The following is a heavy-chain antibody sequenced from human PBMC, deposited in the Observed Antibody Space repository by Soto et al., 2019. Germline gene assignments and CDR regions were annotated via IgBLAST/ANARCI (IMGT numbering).Heavy chain of an antibody. CDR1: GFTFSSYE. J-gene: IGHJ3*02. D-gene: IGHD3-22*01. V-gene: IGHV3-48*03. CDR2: ISSSGSTI. Sequence: GGSLRLSCAGSGFTFSSYEMNWVRQAPGKGLEWVSYISSSGSTIYYADSVKGRFTISRDNAKNSLYLQMNSLRAEDTAVYYCAREGYDSSGYTDAFDIWGQGTMVTVSS. CDR3: AREGYDSSGYTDAFDI.